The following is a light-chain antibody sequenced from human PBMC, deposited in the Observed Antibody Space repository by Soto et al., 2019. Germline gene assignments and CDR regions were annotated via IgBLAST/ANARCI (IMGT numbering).Light chain of an antibody. CDR3: LCYITYPWT. CDR2: DAS. J-gene: IGKJ1*01. V-gene: IGKV1-5*01. CDR1: QSCRNS. Sequence: DIQMTQSPSSLSASVGDRVTIXXRASQSCRNSLAWYQQKAGKAPTLXIYDASTLQSGVPSRFSGSGSGTEFSLIISSLQPEDFATYYCLCYITYPWTFGQGTKVDIK.